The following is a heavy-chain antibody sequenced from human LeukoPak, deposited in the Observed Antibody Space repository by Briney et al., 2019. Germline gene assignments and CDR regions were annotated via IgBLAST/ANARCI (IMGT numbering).Heavy chain of an antibody. D-gene: IGHD1-1*01. Sequence: GASVKVSCKASGYTFTGYYMHWVRQAPGQGLEWMGWINPNSGGTNYAQKYQGRVTMTRDTSISTAYMELSRLRYDDTAVYYCARANWNGLYYFDYWGQGTLVTVSS. CDR2: INPNSGGT. V-gene: IGHV1-2*02. J-gene: IGHJ4*02. CDR3: ARANWNGLYYFDY. CDR1: GYTFTGYY.